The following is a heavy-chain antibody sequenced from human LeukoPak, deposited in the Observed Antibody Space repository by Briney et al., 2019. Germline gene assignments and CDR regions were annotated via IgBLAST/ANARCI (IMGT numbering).Heavy chain of an antibody. CDR2: ISGSGGST. CDR1: GFTFSSYS. Sequence: PGGSLRLSCAASGFTFSSYSMNWVRQAPGKGLEWVSAISGSGGSTYYADSVKGRFTISRDNSKNTLYLQMNSLRAEDTAVYYCATRITMIVVVISDDAEYFQHWGQGTLVTVSS. J-gene: IGHJ1*01. CDR3: ATRITMIVVVISDDAEYFQH. V-gene: IGHV3-23*01. D-gene: IGHD3-22*01.